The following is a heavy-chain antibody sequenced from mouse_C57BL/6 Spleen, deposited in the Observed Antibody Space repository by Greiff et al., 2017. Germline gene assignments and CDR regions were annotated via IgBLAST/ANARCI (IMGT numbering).Heavy chain of an antibody. Sequence: QVQLQQSGAELVKPGASVKISCKASGYAFSSYWMNWVKQRPGKGLEWIGQIYPGDGDTNYYGKFKGKATLTADKSSSTAYMQLSSLTSEDSAVYFCARKSNYGWFAYWGQGTLVTVSA. CDR1: GYAFSSYW. V-gene: IGHV1-80*01. CDR3: ARKSNYGWFAY. CDR2: IYPGDGDT. D-gene: IGHD2-5*01. J-gene: IGHJ3*01.